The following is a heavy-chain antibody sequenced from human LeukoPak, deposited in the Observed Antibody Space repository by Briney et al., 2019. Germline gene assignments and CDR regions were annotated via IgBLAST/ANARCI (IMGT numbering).Heavy chain of an antibody. V-gene: IGHV4-59*01. CDR3: ARGGWSMDY. D-gene: IGHD6-19*01. J-gene: IGHJ4*02. CDR2: VYYTGIT. CDR1: GGSMSGNY. Sequence: MASETLSLTCTVSGGSMSGNYCSWVRQPPGKRLEYIGYVYYTGITKYSPSLKSRVSMSVGTSKNQFALRLSSVTAADTAVYYCARGGWSMDYWGQGSLVIVSS.